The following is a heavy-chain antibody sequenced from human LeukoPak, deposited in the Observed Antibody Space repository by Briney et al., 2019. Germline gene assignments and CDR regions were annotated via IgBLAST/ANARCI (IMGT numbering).Heavy chain of an antibody. CDR3: TKDRRGPAAGTWYFDS. CDR2: INPTGGST. Sequence: GASVKVSCKASGYTFPSYFMHWVRQAPGQGLEWMGIINPTGGSTTYAQKFQGRVTMTRDASTSTVYMELNSLRAGDTAIYYCTKDRRGPAAGTWYFDSWGQGTLVTVSS. J-gene: IGHJ4*02. V-gene: IGHV1-46*01. D-gene: IGHD6-13*01. CDR1: GYTFPSYF.